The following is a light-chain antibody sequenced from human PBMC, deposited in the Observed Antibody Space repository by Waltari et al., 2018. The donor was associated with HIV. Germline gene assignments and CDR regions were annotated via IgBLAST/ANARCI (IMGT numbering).Light chain of an antibody. CDR2: EVS. CDR3: SSFTGVNTDVI. J-gene: IGLJ2*01. CDR1: SNDVGAYNF. V-gene: IGLV2-8*01. Sequence: TQPPSASGSPGQSVTISCTGTSNDVGAYNFVSWYQHHPGKAPKLIIYEVSKRPSGVPDRFSASKSANTASLTVSGLQTEDEADYYCSSFTGVNTDVIFGGGTRLTVL.